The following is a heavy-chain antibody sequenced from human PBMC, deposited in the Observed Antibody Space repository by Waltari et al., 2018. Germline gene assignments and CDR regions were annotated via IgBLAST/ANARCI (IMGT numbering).Heavy chain of an antibody. CDR2: RWDDGSNE. CDR1: GLTLSSFG. J-gene: IGHJ4*02. D-gene: IGHD1-26*01. V-gene: IGHV3-33*06. CDR3: AKDRQAGTYLGLNFLY. Sequence: QVQLVESGGGWVQRGLSLRLAWAWAGLTLSSFGKHWVRQAPGKGLEWLAVRWDDGSNEYYADSVKGRFTISRDNAKNTLYLQMNGLRAEDTAVYYCAKDRQAGTYLGLNFLYWGQGTLVTVSS.